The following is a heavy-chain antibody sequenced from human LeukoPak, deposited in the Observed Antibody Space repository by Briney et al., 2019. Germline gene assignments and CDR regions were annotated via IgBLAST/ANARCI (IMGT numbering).Heavy chain of an antibody. J-gene: IGHJ4*02. CDR3: ARDYCSSTSCLFDY. CDR2: IIPIFATA. Sequence: SVKVSCKASGGTFSSYAISWVRQAPGQGLEWMGGIIPIFATANYAQKFQGRVTITADESTSTAYMELSSLRSEDTAVYYCARDYCSSTSCLFDYWGQGTLVTVSS. V-gene: IGHV1-69*13. CDR1: GGTFSSYA. D-gene: IGHD2-2*01.